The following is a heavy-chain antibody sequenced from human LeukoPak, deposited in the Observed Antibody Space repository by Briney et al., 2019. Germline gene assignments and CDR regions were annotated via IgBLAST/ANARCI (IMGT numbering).Heavy chain of an antibody. Sequence: ASVKVSCKASGYTFSNYVMNWVRQAPGQGLEWMGWINTNTGSPTYAQGFTGRFVFSLDTSVSTAYLQIGSLKAEDTAVYYCARAYYDFWSGYYYYMDVWGKGTTVTVPS. CDR1: GYTFSNYV. CDR2: INTNTGSP. V-gene: IGHV7-4-1*01. CDR3: ARAYYDFWSGYYYYMDV. D-gene: IGHD3-3*01. J-gene: IGHJ6*03.